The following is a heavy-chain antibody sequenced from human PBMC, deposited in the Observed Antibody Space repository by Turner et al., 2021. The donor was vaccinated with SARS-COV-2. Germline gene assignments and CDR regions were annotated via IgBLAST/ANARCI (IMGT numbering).Heavy chain of an antibody. D-gene: IGHD6-19*01. CDR3: ARQVSILGRWLAPFDS. Sequence: QLQLQESGPGLVKPSETLSLTCTASSGSISSSAYYWGWIRQPPGKGLEWIGCFFYIGSTYYSPSLKSRITISVDTSKNQFSLNLSSVTAADTAVYYGARQVSILGRWLAPFDSWGQGTLVTVSS. J-gene: IGHJ4*02. CDR2: FFYIGST. V-gene: IGHV4-39*01. CDR1: SGSISSSAYY.